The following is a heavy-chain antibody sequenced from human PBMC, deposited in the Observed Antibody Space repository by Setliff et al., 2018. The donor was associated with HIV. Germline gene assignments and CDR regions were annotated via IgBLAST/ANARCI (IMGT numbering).Heavy chain of an antibody. J-gene: IGHJ4*02. D-gene: IGHD6-13*01. V-gene: IGHV4-30-2*01. CDR1: GGFISTGGCS. CDR3: ARGGSRGSWYWDY. Sequence: SETLSLTCTVSGGFISTGGCSWSWIRQPPGKGLEWIGYIYHSGNTYYNPSLKSRVSISVDRSENHFSLRLSSVTAADTAVYYCARGGSRGSWYWDYWGQGTLVTVSS. CDR2: IYHSGNT.